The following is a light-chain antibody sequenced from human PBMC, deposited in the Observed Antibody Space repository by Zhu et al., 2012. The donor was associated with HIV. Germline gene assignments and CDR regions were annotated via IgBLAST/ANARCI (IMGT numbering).Light chain of an antibody. CDR2: GAS. CDR1: QSVSHNF. CDR3: QHYVPSPMYT. J-gene: IGKJ2*01. Sequence: EVVLTQSPGTLSLSPGERATLSCRASQSVSHNFLAWYQQRPGQAPRLLIYGASGRATGIPDRFSGSGSGTDFTLTISRLEPEDFAVYYCQHYVPSPMYTFGQGTKLEIK. V-gene: IGKV3-20*01.